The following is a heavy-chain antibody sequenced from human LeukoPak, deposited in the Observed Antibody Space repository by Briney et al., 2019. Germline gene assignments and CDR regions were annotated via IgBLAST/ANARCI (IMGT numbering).Heavy chain of an antibody. CDR1: GGSFSGYY. CDR3: ARRRQWLVGSGWFDP. J-gene: IGHJ5*02. D-gene: IGHD6-19*01. Sequence: SETLSLTCAVYGGSFSGYYWSWIRQPPGKGLERIGEINHSGSTNYNPSLKSRVTITVDTSKNQFSLKLSSVTAADTAVYYCARRRQWLVGSGWFDPWGQGTLVTVSS. V-gene: IGHV4-34*01. CDR2: INHSGST.